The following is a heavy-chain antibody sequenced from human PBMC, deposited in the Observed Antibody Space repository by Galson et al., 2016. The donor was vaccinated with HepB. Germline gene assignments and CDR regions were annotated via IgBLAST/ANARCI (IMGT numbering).Heavy chain of an antibody. CDR3: AHSLSTVGGFDP. V-gene: IGHV2-5*02. CDR2: IYWDDDK. J-gene: IGHJ5*02. Sequence: PALVKPTQTLTLTCTFSGFSLSPSEVAVGWIRQPPGKALEWPALIYWDDDKRYNASLKSRLTVNKDTSKNQVVLKMTNMDPVDTGTYYCAHSLSTVGGFDPWGQGTLVTVSS. CDR1: GFSLSPSEVA. D-gene: IGHD1-26*01.